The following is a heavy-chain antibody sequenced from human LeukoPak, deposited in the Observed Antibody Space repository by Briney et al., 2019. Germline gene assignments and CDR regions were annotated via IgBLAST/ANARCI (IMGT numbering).Heavy chain of an antibody. CDR2: IYSAGST. D-gene: IGHD1-26*01. CDR3: ARANSATIPGVDP. J-gene: IGHJ5*02. CDR1: GFTVSSNY. Sequence: GGSLRLSCVVSGFTVSSNYMSWVRQAPGKGLEWVSIIYSAGSTFYADSVKGRFTISRDNSKNTVYLQMNSLRAEDTAVYYCARANSATIPGVDPWGQGTLVPVSS. V-gene: IGHV3-53*01.